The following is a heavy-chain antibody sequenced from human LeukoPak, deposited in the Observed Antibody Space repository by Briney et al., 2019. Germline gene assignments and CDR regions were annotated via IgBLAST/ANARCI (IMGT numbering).Heavy chain of an antibody. J-gene: IGHJ3*02. CDR1: GFTFSSYG. CDR3: AKDDRRIAAASDAFDI. CDR2: IRYDGSNK. D-gene: IGHD6-13*01. Sequence: GGSLRLSCAASGFTFSSYGMHWVRQAPGKGLEWVAFIRYDGSNKYYADSVKGRFTISRDNSKNTLYLQMNSLRAEDTAVYYCAKDDRRIAAASDAFDIWGQGTMVTVSS. V-gene: IGHV3-30*02.